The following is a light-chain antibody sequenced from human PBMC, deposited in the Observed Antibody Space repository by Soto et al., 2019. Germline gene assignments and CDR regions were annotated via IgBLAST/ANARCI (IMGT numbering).Light chain of an antibody. Sequence: DIPMTQSPSSLSASVGDRVTITCRASQSISSYLNWYQQKPGKAPKLLIYAAFSLQSGVPSRFSGSGSGTDFTLTISSLQPEEFATYYCQQSYSTPLTLGGGTKVEIK. CDR2: AAF. CDR1: QSISSY. CDR3: QQSYSTPLT. J-gene: IGKJ4*01. V-gene: IGKV1-39*01.